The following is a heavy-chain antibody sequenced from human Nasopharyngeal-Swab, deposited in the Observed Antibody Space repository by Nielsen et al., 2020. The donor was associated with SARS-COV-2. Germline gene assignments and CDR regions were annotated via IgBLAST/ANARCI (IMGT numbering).Heavy chain of an antibody. V-gene: IGHV7-4-1*02. J-gene: IGHJ4*02. CDR2: INTNTGNP. D-gene: IGHD5-18*01. CDR3: ARELYSHGYRALGY. Sequence: ASVKVSCKASGYTFTSYAMNWVRQAPGQGLEWMGWINTNTGNPTYAQGFTGRFVFSLDTSVSTAYLQISGLKAEDTAVYYCARELYSHGYRALGYWGQGTLVTVSS. CDR1: GYTFTSYA.